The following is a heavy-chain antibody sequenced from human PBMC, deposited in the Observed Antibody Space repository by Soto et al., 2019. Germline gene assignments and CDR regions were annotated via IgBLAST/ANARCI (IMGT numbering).Heavy chain of an antibody. D-gene: IGHD2-21*02. J-gene: IGHJ4*02. Sequence: QVQLMQSGAEVKKPGASVKVSCKASGDTFTDYYIHWVRQAPGQGLEWMGTVNPSGGHTTYAQHFLGRGTMPRDTSTSPLYMELTSLPSEDTAVYYCERGGHVGVVTAALDYWGQGTLVTVSS. CDR2: VNPSGGHT. CDR1: GDTFTDYY. CDR3: ERGGHVGVVTAALDY. V-gene: IGHV1-46*01.